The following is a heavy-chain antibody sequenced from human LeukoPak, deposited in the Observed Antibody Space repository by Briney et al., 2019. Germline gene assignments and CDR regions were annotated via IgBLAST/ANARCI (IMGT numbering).Heavy chain of an antibody. Sequence: GGSLRLSCAASGFTFSKYVIHWVRQAPGKGLEWVALISKDGSHEKYADSVMGRFTISRDNSKNTMYLEMNSLKPEDTAVYYCAKDRTFNYYGSGNFDYWGPGTLVTVSS. CDR2: ISKDGSHE. D-gene: IGHD3-10*01. CDR3: AKDRTFNYYGSGNFDY. V-gene: IGHV3-30*18. CDR1: GFTFSKYV. J-gene: IGHJ4*02.